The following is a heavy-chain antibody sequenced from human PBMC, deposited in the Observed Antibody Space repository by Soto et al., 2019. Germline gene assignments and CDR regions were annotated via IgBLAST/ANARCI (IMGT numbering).Heavy chain of an antibody. D-gene: IGHD3-22*01. CDR2: INPNSGGT. CDR1: GYTFTGYY. V-gene: IGHV1-2*02. Sequence: ASVKVSCKASGYTFTGYYMHWVRQAPGQGLEWMGWINPNSGGTNYAQKFQGRVTMTRDTSISTAYMELSRLRSDDTAVNYAARASNNKYDISGYYSYWGQGTLVTVSS. CDR3: ARASNNKYDISGYYSY. J-gene: IGHJ4*02.